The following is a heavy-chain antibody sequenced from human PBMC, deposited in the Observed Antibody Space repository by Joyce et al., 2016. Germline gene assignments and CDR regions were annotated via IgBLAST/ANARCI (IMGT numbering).Heavy chain of an antibody. CDR2: NNPNSGGT. J-gene: IGHJ4*02. V-gene: IGHV1-2*06. CDR3: ARDIGGKDYDFWSGYDY. Sequence: QVQLVQSGAEVKKPGASVKVSCKASGYTFTGYYMHWVRQAPGQGLEWMGRNNPNSGGTNYAQKFQGRVTMTRDTSISTAYMELSRLRSDDTAVYYCARDIGGKDYDFWSGYDYWGQGTLVTVSP. CDR1: GYTFTGYY. D-gene: IGHD3-3*01.